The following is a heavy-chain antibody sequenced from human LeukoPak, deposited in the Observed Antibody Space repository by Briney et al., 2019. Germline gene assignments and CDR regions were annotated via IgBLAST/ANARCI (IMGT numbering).Heavy chain of an antibody. CDR1: GCTFSSYA. D-gene: IGHD4-17*01. CDR3: ARNSLTVTTGSPFDY. CDR2: ISYDGSNK. J-gene: IGHJ4*02. V-gene: IGHV3-30-3*01. Sequence: PGRSLRLSCAASGCTFSSYAMHWVRQAPGKGLEGVAVISYDGSNKYYADSVKGRFTISRDNSKNTLYLQMNSLRAEDTAVYYCARNSLTVTTGSPFDYWGQGTLVTVSS.